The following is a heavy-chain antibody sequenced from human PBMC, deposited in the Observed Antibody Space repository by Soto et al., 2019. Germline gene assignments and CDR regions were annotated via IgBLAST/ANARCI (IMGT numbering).Heavy chain of an antibody. V-gene: IGHV1-3*01. Sequence: GASVKVSGKASGYTCTIYGIHCVLQSPGQRLEWMGWINAANGDTKYSPKFQGRVTITRDTSASTAYMELSSLRSEDTAVYYCVRRHVSATGIDWFDPWGQGTLVTVSS. D-gene: IGHD6-13*01. J-gene: IGHJ5*02. CDR3: VRRHVSATGIDWFDP. CDR1: GYTCTIYG. CDR2: INAANGDT.